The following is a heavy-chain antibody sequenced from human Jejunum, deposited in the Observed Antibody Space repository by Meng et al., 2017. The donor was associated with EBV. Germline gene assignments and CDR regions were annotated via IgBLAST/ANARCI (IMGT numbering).Heavy chain of an antibody. CDR1: GFSVKNNY. D-gene: IGHD3-10*01. Sequence: VQLGESGGDLIQPGGSLRLSCAASGFSVKNNYMSWVRQAPGKGLEWVSVIYSGGNTYYADSVKGRFTISRDDSKNTVFLQMNSLRAEDTAVYYCARGGEPDYWGQGTLVTVSS. J-gene: IGHJ4*02. CDR2: IYSGGNT. V-gene: IGHV3-53*01. CDR3: ARGGEPDY.